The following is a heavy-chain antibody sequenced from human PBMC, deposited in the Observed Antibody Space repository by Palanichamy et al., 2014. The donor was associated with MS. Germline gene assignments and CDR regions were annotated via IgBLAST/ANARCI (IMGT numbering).Heavy chain of an antibody. CDR2: ISGSGGST. Sequence: EVQLVESGGGLVQPGGSLRLSCAASGFTFSSYAMSWVRQAPGKGLEWVSAISGSGGSTYYADSVKGRFTISRDNSKNTLYLQMNSLRAEDTAVYYCAKDHYDSSGYLLYFDYWGQGTLVTVSS. J-gene: IGHJ4*02. CDR3: AKDHYDSSGYLLYFDY. CDR1: GFTFSSYA. V-gene: IGHV3-23*04. D-gene: IGHD3-22*01.